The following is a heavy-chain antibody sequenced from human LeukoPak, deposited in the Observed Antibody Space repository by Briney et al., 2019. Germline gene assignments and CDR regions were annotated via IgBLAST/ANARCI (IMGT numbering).Heavy chain of an antibody. CDR2: IIPIFGTA. CDR3: ARTSRGYGYGLSY. Sequence: SVKVSCKASGGTFSSYAISWVRQAPGQGLEWMGGIIPIFGTANYAQKFQGRVTITRDTSASTAYMELSSLRSEDTAVYYCARTSRGYGYGLSYWGQGTLVTVSS. D-gene: IGHD5-18*01. V-gene: IGHV1-69*05. J-gene: IGHJ4*02. CDR1: GGTFSSYA.